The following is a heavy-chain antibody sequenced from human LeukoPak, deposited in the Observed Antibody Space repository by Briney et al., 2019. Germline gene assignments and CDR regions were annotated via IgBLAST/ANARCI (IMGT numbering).Heavy chain of an antibody. V-gene: IGHV3-23*01. CDR2: ISGSGGST. CDR1: GFTFSSYA. CDR3: AKAAYYGSGSLYYYYGMDV. J-gene: IGHJ6*02. D-gene: IGHD3-10*01. Sequence: GGSLRLSCAASGFTFSSYAMSWVRQAPGKGLEWVSAISGSGGSTYYADSVKGRFTISRDNSKNTLYLQMNSLRAEDTAVYYCAKAAYYGSGSLYYYYGMDVWGQGTTVTVSS.